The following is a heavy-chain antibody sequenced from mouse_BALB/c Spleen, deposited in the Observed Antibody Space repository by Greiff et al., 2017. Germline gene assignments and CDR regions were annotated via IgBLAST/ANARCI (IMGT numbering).Heavy chain of an antibody. CDR1: GFTFTDYY. J-gene: IGHJ1*01. D-gene: IGHD1-2*01. CDR2: IRNKANGYTT. V-gene: IGHV7-3*02. Sequence: EVNVVESGGGLVQPGGSLRLSCATSGFTFTDYYMSWVRQPPGKALEWLGFIRNKANGYTTEYSASVKGRFTISRDNSQSILYLQMNTLRAEDSATYYCARDTTATYWYFDVWGAGTTVTVSS. CDR3: ARDTTATYWYFDV.